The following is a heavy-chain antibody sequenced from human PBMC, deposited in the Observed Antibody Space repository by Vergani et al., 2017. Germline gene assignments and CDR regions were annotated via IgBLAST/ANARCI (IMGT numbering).Heavy chain of an antibody. CDR3: ADLDGDDGFSPF. Sequence: AQLVQSGAEVKKPGASVRVSCVASGFTFTAHGLNWVRQAPGKGLEWVSGISGQNFRTHYADSVKGRFTISRDDSKNTVYLQINSLRAEDTAFYYCADLDGDDGFSPFWGQGTLVTVSS. V-gene: IGHV3-23*04. CDR1: GFTFTAHG. CDR2: ISGQNFRT. D-gene: IGHD2-21*01. J-gene: IGHJ4*02.